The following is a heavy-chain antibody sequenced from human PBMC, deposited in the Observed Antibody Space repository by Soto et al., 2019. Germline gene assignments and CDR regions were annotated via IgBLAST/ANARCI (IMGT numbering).Heavy chain of an antibody. CDR1: GYSFTNYW. CDR2: VYPGDSDT. CDR3: ARPSLGGYDSYYYYGMDV. V-gene: IGHV5-51*01. D-gene: IGHD5-12*01. Sequence: PGESLKISCKTSGYSFTNYWIDWVRQMPGKGLEWMGIVYPGDSDTRYSPSFQGHVTISADKSISTAYLQWSTLKASDTAMYYCARPSLGGYDSYYYYGMDVWGQGTTVTVSS. J-gene: IGHJ6*02.